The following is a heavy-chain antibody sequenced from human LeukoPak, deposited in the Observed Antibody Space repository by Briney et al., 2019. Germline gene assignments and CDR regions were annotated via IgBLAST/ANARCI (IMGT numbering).Heavy chain of an antibody. CDR3: AKGNYSGSLESHDFDY. V-gene: IGHV3-74*01. CDR1: GFTFSSYA. J-gene: IGHJ4*02. Sequence: GGSLRLSCAASGFTFSSYAMSWVRQAPGKGLVWVSRINSDGSSTSYADSVKGRFTISRDNSKNTLYLQMNSLRAEDTAVYYCAKGNYSGSLESHDFDYWGQGTLVTVSS. CDR2: INSDGSST. D-gene: IGHD3-10*01.